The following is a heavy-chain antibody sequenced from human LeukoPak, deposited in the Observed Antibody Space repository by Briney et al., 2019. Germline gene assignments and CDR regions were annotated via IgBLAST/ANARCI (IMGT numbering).Heavy chain of an antibody. CDR1: GFTFSSYG. V-gene: IGHV3-30*18. CDR3: AKDARDGYNVDY. D-gene: IGHD5-24*01. CDR2: ISYDGSNK. Sequence: QPGRSLRLSCVASGFTFSSYGMHWVRQAPGKGLEWVAVISYDGSNKYYADSVKGRFTISRDNSKNTLYLQMNSLRAEDTAVYYCAKDARDGYNVDYWGQGTLVTVSS. J-gene: IGHJ4*02.